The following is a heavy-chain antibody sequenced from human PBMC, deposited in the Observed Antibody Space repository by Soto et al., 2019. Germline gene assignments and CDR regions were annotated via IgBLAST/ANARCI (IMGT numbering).Heavy chain of an antibody. V-gene: IGHV4-39*01. CDR2: IYYSGST. J-gene: IGHJ6*02. Sequence: TLSLTCTVSGGSISSSSYYWGWIRQPPGKGLEWIGSIYYSGSTYYNPSLKSRVTISVDTSKNQFSLKLSSVTATDTAVYYCARRLYYDSSGFEGGGMDVWGQGTTVTVSS. CDR1: GGSISSSSYY. CDR3: ARRLYYDSSGFEGGGMDV. D-gene: IGHD3-22*01.